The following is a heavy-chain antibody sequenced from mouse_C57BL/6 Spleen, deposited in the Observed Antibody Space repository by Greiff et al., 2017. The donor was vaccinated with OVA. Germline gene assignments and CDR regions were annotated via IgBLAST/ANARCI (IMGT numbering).Heavy chain of an antibody. CDR2: INPNNGGT. CDR3: ARGGTTPLDY. CDR1: GYTFTDYN. D-gene: IGHD1-1*01. Sequence: DVKLQESGPELVKPGASVKIPCKASGYTFTDYNMDWVKQSHGKSLEWIGDINPNNGGTIYNQKFKGKATLTVDKSSSTAYMELRSLTSEDTAVYYCARGGTTPLDYWGQGTTLTVSS. J-gene: IGHJ2*01. V-gene: IGHV1-18*01.